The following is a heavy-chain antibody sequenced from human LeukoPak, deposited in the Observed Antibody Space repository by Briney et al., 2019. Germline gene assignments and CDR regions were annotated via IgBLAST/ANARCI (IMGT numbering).Heavy chain of an antibody. CDR1: GGSISSGSYY. Sequence: SETLSLTCTVSGGSISSGSYYWSWIRQPAGKGLEWIGRIYTSGSTNYNPSLKSRVTISVDTSKNQFSLKLSSVTAADTAVYYCARVTGHIVVVPAATYYYYYMDVWGKGTTVTVSS. V-gene: IGHV4-61*02. J-gene: IGHJ6*03. CDR3: ARVTGHIVVVPAATYYYYYMDV. D-gene: IGHD2-2*01. CDR2: IYTSGST.